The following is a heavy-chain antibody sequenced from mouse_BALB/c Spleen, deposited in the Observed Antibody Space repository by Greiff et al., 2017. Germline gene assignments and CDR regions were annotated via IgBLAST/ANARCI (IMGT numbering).Heavy chain of an antibody. CDR3: TEGGSFAY. CDR1: GFTFSNYW. Sequence: EVKLQESGGGLVQPGGSMKLSCVASGFTFSNYWMNWVRQSPEKGLEWVAEIRLKSNNYATHYAESVKGRFTISRDDSKSSVYLQMNNLRAEDTGIYYCTEGGSFAYWGQGTLVTVSA. V-gene: IGHV6-6*02. J-gene: IGHJ3*01. CDR2: IRLKSNNYAT.